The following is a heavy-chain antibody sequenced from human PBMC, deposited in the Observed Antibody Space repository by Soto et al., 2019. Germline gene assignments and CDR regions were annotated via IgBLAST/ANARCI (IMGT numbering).Heavy chain of an antibody. Sequence: QVQLVQSVAEVKKPGSSVKVSCKASGGTFSSYAISWVRQAPGQGLEWLGGIIPIFGTANYAQKFQGRVTITADESTSTAYMELSSLRAEATAVYYCARKGLAAAGIFYYSYGMDVWGQGPTVTFSS. CDR1: GGTFSSYA. CDR2: IIPIFGTA. V-gene: IGHV1-69*01. J-gene: IGHJ6*02. D-gene: IGHD6-13*01. CDR3: ARKGLAAAGIFYYSYGMDV.